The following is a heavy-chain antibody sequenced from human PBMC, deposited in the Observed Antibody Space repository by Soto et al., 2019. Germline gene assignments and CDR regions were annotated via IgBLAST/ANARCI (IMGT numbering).Heavy chain of an antibody. D-gene: IGHD2-21*01. V-gene: IGHV1-8*01. Sequence: ASVKVSCKASGYTFTSYDINWVRQATGQGLVWMGWMNPNSGNTGYAQKFQGRVTMTRNTSISTAYMELSSLRSEDTAVYYCAVAYCGGDCYPGDYWGQGTLVTVSS. J-gene: IGHJ4*02. CDR1: GYTFTSYD. CDR2: MNPNSGNT. CDR3: AVAYCGGDCYPGDY.